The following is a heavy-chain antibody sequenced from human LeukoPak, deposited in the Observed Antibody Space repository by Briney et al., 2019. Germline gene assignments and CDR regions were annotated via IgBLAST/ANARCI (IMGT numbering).Heavy chain of an antibody. CDR1: GFTFSHFA. J-gene: IGHJ4*02. Sequence: GGSLRLSCAASGFTFSHFAMHWVRQAPGKGLEWVAVISYDGKKNYYADSVKGRFTLTRDDSANTLYLQMNSLRAEDTAVYYCVRGSKIRGVLPEEEFDYWGQGALVTVSS. V-gene: IGHV3-30*03. CDR3: VRGSKIRGVLPEEEFDY. D-gene: IGHD3-10*01. CDR2: ISYDGKKN.